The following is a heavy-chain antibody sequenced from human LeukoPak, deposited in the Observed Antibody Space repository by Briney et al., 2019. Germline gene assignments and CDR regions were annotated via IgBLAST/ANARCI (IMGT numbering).Heavy chain of an antibody. J-gene: IGHJ4*02. D-gene: IGHD6-13*01. CDR3: AKALEQETVIALDS. CDR2: ISGSGGST. CDR1: GFTFSTYA. V-gene: IGHV3-23*01. Sequence: GESMRLASAASGFTFSTYAMSWDRQAPGKGLEWVSAISGSGGSTYYADSVKGRFTISRDNSKNTLYLQMNSLRAEDTSIYFCAKALEQETVIALDSWGQGTLVTVSS.